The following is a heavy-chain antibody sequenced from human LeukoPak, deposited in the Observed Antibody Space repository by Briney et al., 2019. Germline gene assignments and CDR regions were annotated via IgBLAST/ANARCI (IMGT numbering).Heavy chain of an antibody. CDR2: ISYDGSNK. D-gene: IGHD3-9*01. CDR1: GFTFSSYG. Sequence: PGGSLRLSCAASGFTFSSYGMHWVRQAPGKGLEWVAVISYDGSNKYYADSVKGRFTISRDNSKNTLYLQMNSLRAEDTAVYYCAKQGEYYDILTGYHLLAFFDYWGQGTLVTVSS. J-gene: IGHJ4*02. V-gene: IGHV3-30*18. CDR3: AKQGEYYDILTGYHLLAFFDY.